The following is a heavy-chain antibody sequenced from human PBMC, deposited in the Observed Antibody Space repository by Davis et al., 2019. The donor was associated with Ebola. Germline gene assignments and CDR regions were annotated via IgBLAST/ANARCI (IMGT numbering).Heavy chain of an antibody. Sequence: SVKVSCKASGGTFSSYAISWVRQAPGQGLEWMGGIIPIFGTANYAQKFQGRVTITADESTSTAYMELSSLRSEDTAVYYCARETGYQLPTGYFDLWGRGTLVTVSS. CDR1: GGTFSSYA. CDR2: IIPIFGTA. CDR3: ARETGYQLPTGYFDL. V-gene: IGHV1-69*13. D-gene: IGHD2-2*01. J-gene: IGHJ2*01.